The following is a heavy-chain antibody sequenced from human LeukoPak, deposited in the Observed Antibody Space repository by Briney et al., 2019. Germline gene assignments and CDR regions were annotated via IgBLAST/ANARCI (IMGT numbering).Heavy chain of an antibody. CDR2: ISGSGGST. CDR1: GFSFSAYS. Sequence: PGGSLRLSCAASGFSFSAYSMNWVRQAPGKGLEWVSGISGSGGSTYYADSVKGRFTISRDNSKNTLYLQMNSLRAEDTAVYYCARDPLGSSGYYLDYWGQGTLVTVSS. J-gene: IGHJ4*02. D-gene: IGHD3-22*01. V-gene: IGHV3-23*01. CDR3: ARDPLGSSGYYLDY.